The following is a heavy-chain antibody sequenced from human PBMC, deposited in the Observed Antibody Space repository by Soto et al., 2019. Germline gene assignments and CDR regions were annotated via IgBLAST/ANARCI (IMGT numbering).Heavy chain of an antibody. J-gene: IGHJ6*02. CDR1: GFTFSSYA. CDR3: AREVVMTTVSWDYYYYGMDV. D-gene: IGHD4-4*01. V-gene: IGHV3-23*01. Sequence: GGSLRLSCAASGFTFSSYAMSWVRQAPGKGLEWVSAISGSGGSTYYADSVKGRFTISRDNSKNTLYLQMNSLRAEDTAVYYCAREVVMTTVSWDYYYYGMDVWGQGTTVTVCS. CDR2: ISGSGGST.